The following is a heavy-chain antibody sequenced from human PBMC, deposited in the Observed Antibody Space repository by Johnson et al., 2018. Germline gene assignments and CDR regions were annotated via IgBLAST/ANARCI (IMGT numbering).Heavy chain of an antibody. Sequence: VQLVQSGGGLVQPGGSLRLSCAASGFTFSGFAMNWVRQAPGKGLEWVSAISARGTEIYYADSVKGRFTISRENSENTLYLQLNTLRAEDTAIYYCARDLSGPYSGGRADAFDIWGQGTMVTVSS. CDR2: ISARGTEI. J-gene: IGHJ3*02. CDR3: ARDLSGPYSGGRADAFDI. D-gene: IGHD1-26*01. V-gene: IGHV3-23*04. CDR1: GFTFSGFA.